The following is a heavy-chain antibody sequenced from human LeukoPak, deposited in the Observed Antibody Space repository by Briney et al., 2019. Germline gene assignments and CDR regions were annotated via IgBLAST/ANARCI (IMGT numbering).Heavy chain of an antibody. D-gene: IGHD2-2*01. V-gene: IGHV1-2*02. CDR2: INPNSGGT. CDR1: GYTFTGYY. Sequence: ASVKVSCKASGYTFTGYYMHWVRQAPGQGLEWMGWINPNSGGTNYAQKFQGRITMTRDTSISTAYMELSRLRSDDTAVYYCARERDSNLVVPAAMSYWGQGTLVTVSS. CDR3: ARERDSNLVVPAAMSY. J-gene: IGHJ4*02.